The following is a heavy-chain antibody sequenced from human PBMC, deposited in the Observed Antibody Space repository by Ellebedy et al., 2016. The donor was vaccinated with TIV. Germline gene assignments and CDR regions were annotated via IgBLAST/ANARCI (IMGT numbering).Heavy chain of an antibody. J-gene: IGHJ3*02. CDR1: GFTLSDNY. CDR3: ARGGSYRAIDI. V-gene: IGHV3-72*01. D-gene: IGHD3-16*02. Sequence: PGGSLRLSCAASGFTLSDNYMDWVRQTPGKGLEWVGRTRNKANSSSTVCAASVKGRFTISRDDSKNSVFLQMNSLKTEDTAVYHCARGGSYRAIDIWGQGTMVTVSS. CDR2: TRNKANSSST.